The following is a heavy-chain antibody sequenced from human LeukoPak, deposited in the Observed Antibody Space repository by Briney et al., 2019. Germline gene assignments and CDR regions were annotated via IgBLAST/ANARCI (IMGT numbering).Heavy chain of an antibody. V-gene: IGHV3-21*01. Sequence: YYADSVKGRFTVSRDNAKNSLYLQMNSLRAEDTAVYYCARELEGISGMDVWGQGTAVTVSS. CDR3: ARELEGISGMDV. D-gene: IGHD2/OR15-2a*01. J-gene: IGHJ6*02.